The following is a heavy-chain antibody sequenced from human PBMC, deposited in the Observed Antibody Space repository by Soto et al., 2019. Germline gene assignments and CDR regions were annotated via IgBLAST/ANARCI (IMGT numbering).Heavy chain of an antibody. V-gene: IGHV3-7*01. CDR3: ARVDDSAWYTRDH. D-gene: IGHD6-19*01. CDR1: GFTFSSYW. J-gene: IGHJ4*02. CDR2: IKQDGSET. Sequence: PGGSLRLSCGASGFTFSSYWMNWVRQAPGKGLEWVANIKQDGSETSYVDSVKARFTISRDNAKNSLYLQMDSLRAEDTAVYYCARVDDSAWYTRDHWGQGT.